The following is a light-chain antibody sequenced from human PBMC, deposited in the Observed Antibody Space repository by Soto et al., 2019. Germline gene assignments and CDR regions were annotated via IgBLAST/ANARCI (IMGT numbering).Light chain of an antibody. CDR3: QQRSNWPA. J-gene: IGKJ1*01. V-gene: IGKV3-11*01. CDR1: QGIRNY. Sequence: EVVLTQSPATLSLSPGERATLSCRARQGIRNYIAWYQQKPGQAPRLLIYDASNRATGIPARFSGSGSGTDFTLTISSLEPEDFAVYYCQQRSNWPAFGQGTKVEIK. CDR2: DAS.